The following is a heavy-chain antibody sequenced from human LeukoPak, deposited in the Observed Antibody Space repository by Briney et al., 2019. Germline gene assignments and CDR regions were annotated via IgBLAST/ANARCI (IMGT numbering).Heavy chain of an antibody. CDR2: IKDDGSEK. J-gene: IGHJ4*02. CDR1: GFTFSSYW. V-gene: IGHV3-7*01. Sequence: GGSLRLSCAASGFTFSSYWMSWVRQAPGKGLEWVANIKDDGSEKRDVDSVKGRFTISRDNAKNSLYLQMNSLRAEDTAVYYCARPAYCGGNCYYFPDYWGQGTLVTVSS. D-gene: IGHD2-21*02. CDR3: ARPAYCGGNCYYFPDY.